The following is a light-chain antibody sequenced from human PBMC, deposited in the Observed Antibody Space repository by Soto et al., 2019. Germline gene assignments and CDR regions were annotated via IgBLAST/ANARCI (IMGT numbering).Light chain of an antibody. CDR3: QKYGSSPTT. Sequence: EIVLTQSPGTLSLSPGERATLSCRASQSVSSSYLAWYQQNPGQAPRLLIYGASTRATGIPDRFSGSGSGTDFTLTISRLEPEDFAVYYCQKYGSSPTTFGQGTKVEIK. CDR1: QSVSSSY. J-gene: IGKJ1*01. CDR2: GAS. V-gene: IGKV3-20*01.